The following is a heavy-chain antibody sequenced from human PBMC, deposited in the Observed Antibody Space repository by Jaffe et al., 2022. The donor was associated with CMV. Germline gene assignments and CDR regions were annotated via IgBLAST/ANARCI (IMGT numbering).Heavy chain of an antibody. J-gene: IGHJ5*02. CDR1: GGSISNSDFS. CDR2: IYYTGTT. V-gene: IGHV4-39*01. CDR3: ARLSTWKGRNWFDP. Sequence: QLQLQESGPGLVEPSETLSLTCTVSGGSISNSDFSWGWIRLPPGGGPEWIGSIYYTGTTSYNPSLERRAAIFVDTSQKQFTLRMRSVTGTDTAIYFCARLSTWKGRNWFDPWGQGILVTVSP. D-gene: IGHD3-10*01.